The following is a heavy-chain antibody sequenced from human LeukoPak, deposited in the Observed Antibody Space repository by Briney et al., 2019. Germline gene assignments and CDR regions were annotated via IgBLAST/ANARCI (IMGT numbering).Heavy chain of an antibody. CDR1: GYTFTSYD. J-gene: IGHJ4*02. CDR3: ARGGGQVGATKQPFDY. D-gene: IGHD1-26*01. CDR2: MNPNSGNT. Sequence: ASVKVSCKASGYTFTSYDVNWVRQATGQGLEWMGWMNPNSGNTGYAQKFQGRVTMTRNTSISTAYMELSSLRSEDTAVYYCARGGGQVGATKQPFDYWGQGTLVTVSS. V-gene: IGHV1-8*01.